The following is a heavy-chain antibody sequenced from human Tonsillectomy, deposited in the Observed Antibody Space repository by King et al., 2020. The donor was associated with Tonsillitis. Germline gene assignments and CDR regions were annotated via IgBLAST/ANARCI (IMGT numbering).Heavy chain of an antibody. J-gene: IGHJ4*02. D-gene: IGHD1-26*01. V-gene: IGHV4-39*01. Sequence: QLQESGPGVVKPSETLSLTCTVSGGSISGGDHYWAWIRQPPGKGLEWVGYMYHSGATFYNPSLKSRITISGGTSENRFSLKLISVTAADTAVYFCARYVSGSFDCWGQGALVTVSS. CDR2: MYHSGAT. CDR1: GGSISGGDHY. CDR3: ARYVSGSFDC.